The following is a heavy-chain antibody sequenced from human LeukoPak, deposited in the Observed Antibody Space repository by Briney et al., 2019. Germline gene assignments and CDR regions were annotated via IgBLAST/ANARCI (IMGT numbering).Heavy chain of an antibody. V-gene: IGHV3-74*01. J-gene: IGHJ4*02. CDR2: INEDGSST. Sequence: GGSLRLSCAASGYTFSRYWMHWVRPGPGKGLVWVSRINEDGSSTSYAGSVRGRLTISRDNAKNTLYLQMNSLRAEDGAVYYCTRDTFGARDSWGQGTLATVSS. CDR1: GYTFSRYW. D-gene: IGHD3-10*01. CDR3: TRDTFGARDS.